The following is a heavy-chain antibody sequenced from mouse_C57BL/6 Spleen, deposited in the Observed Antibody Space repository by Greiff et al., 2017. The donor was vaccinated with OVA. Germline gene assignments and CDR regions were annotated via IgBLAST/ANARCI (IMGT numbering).Heavy chain of an antibody. CDR2: IHPNSGST. V-gene: IGHV1-64*01. CDR3: AEVTTNWYFDV. J-gene: IGHJ1*03. D-gene: IGHD2-2*01. CDR1: GYTFTSYW. Sequence: QVQLQQPGAELVKPGASVKLSCKASGYTFTSYWMHWVKQRPGQGLEWIGMIHPNSGSTNYNEKFKSKATLTVGKSSSTAYMQLSSLTSEDSAVYYCAEVTTNWYFDVWGTGTTVTVSS.